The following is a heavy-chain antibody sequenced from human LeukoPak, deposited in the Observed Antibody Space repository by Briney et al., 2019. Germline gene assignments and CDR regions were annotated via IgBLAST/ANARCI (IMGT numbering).Heavy chain of an antibody. CDR2: IYYSGST. CDR3: ARSSAIFGFDP. J-gene: IGHJ5*02. Sequence: PSETLSLTCTVSGGSISSYYWSWIRQPPGKGLEWIGYIYYSGSTNYNPSLKSRVTISVDTSKNQFSLKLSSVTAADTAVYYCARSSAIFGFDPWGQGTLVTVSS. CDR1: GGSISSYY. D-gene: IGHD3-3*01. V-gene: IGHV4-59*01.